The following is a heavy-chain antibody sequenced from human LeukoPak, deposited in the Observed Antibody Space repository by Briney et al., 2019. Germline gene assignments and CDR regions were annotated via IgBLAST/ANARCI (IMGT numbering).Heavy chain of an antibody. CDR1: GFTFSSYG. D-gene: IGHD5-18*01. V-gene: IGHV3-33*01. Sequence: PGRSLRLSCAASGFTFSSYGMHWVRQAPGMGLEWVAVIWYDGSNKYYADSVKGRFTISRDNSKNTLYLQMNSLRAEDTAVYYCARDDSGQLDYWGQGTLVTVSS. J-gene: IGHJ4*02. CDR3: ARDDSGQLDY. CDR2: IWYDGSNK.